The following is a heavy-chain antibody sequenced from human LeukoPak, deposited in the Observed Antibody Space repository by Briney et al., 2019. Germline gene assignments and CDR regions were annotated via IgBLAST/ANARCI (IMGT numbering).Heavy chain of an antibody. Sequence: PSQTLSLTCTVSGVSISSVGYYWSWIRQYPGKGLEWIGYISYSGNTYYNPSLKSRVIISVDTSKNQFSLNLSSVTAADTAVYYCARDMASSDAFDFWGQGTMVIVSS. CDR2: ISYSGNT. CDR1: GVSISSVGYY. V-gene: IGHV4-31*03. D-gene: IGHD3-10*01. CDR3: ARDMASSDAFDF. J-gene: IGHJ3*01.